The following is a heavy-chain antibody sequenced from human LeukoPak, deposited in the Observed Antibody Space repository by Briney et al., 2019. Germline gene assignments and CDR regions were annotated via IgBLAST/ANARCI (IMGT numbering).Heavy chain of an antibody. CDR2: ISAYNANT. CDR1: GYTFTNYG. CDR3: ARSHSGSLRAPFDY. Sequence: ASVKVSCKASGYTFTNYGIIWVRQAPGQGLEWMGWISAYNANTNYPQKVQGRVTLTTDTSTSTAHIELRSLTSDDTAVYYCARSHSGSLRAPFDYWGQGTLVTVSS. V-gene: IGHV1-18*01. D-gene: IGHD3-22*01. J-gene: IGHJ4*02.